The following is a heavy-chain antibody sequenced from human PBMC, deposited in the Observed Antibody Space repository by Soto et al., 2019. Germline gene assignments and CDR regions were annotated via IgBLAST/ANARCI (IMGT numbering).Heavy chain of an antibody. V-gene: IGHV1-3*05. D-gene: IGHD3-10*01. Sequence: QVQLVQSGAEEKKPGASVKVSCKASGYTFTSYAMHWVRQAPGQRLEWMGWINAGNGNTKYSLKFQGRVTITRDTSASTACMELSSLRSEDTAVYYCASGDLLLFDYWGQGTLVTVSS. CDR1: GYTFTSYA. CDR3: ASGDLLLFDY. CDR2: INAGNGNT. J-gene: IGHJ4*02.